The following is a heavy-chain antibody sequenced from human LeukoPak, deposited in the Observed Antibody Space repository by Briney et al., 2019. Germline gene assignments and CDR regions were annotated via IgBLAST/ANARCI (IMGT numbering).Heavy chain of an antibody. V-gene: IGHV1-46*01. D-gene: IGHD4-17*01. CDR3: ARVGAPGFYYMDV. CDR1: GYTFTSYY. J-gene: IGHJ6*03. CDR2: INPSGGST. Sequence: ASVKVSCKASGYTFTSYYMHWVRQAPGQGLEWMGIINPSGGSTSYAQKFQGRVTMTRNTSISTAYMELSSLRSEDTAVYYCARVGAPGFYYMDVWGKGTTVTVSS.